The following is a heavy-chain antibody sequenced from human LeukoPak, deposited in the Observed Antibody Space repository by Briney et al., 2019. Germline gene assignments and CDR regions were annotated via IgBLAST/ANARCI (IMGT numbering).Heavy chain of an antibody. CDR1: GFTYSSYS. Sequence: GGSLRLSCAASGFTYSSYSMNWVRQAPGKGLEWVSSISSSSSYIYYADSVKGRFTISRDNAKNSLYLQMNSLRAEDTAVYYFARAGLSGTLDYWGQGTLVTVSS. CDR2: ISSSSSYI. V-gene: IGHV3-21*01. D-gene: IGHD1-26*01. CDR3: ARAGLSGTLDY. J-gene: IGHJ4*02.